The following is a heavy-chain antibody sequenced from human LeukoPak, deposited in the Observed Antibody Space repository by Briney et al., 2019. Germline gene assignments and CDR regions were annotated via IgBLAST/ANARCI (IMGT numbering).Heavy chain of an antibody. V-gene: IGHV3-21*01. CDR3: ARGQYGDYVFDY. J-gene: IGHJ4*02. CDR1: GFTFSSYS. CDR2: ISSSSSYI. Sequence: GGSLRLSCAASGFTFSSYSMNWVRQAPGKGLEWVSSISSSSSYIYYADSVKGRFTISRDNAKNSLYLQMNSLRAEDTAVYYCARGQYGDYVFDYGGQGTLVTVSS. D-gene: IGHD4-17*01.